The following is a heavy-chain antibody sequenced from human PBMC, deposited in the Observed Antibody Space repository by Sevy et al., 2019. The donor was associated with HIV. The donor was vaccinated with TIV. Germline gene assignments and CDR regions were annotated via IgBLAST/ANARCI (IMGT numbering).Heavy chain of an antibody. CDR1: GFTFSSYG. CDR2: IWFDGSNT. Sequence: GGSLRLSCAASGFTFSSYGMDWVRQAPGKGLEWVALIWFDGSNTYYADSVKGRFTISRDIAKNTLHLQMNSLRGEDTAVYYCARDLEFYHNGDYGPAFMPDYWGQGTLVTVSS. D-gene: IGHD4-17*01. CDR3: ARDLEFYHNGDYGPAFMPDY. V-gene: IGHV3-33*01. J-gene: IGHJ4*02.